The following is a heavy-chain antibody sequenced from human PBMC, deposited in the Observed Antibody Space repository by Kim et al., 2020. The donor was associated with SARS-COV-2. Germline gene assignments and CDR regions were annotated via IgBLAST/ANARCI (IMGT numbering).Heavy chain of an antibody. V-gene: IGHV6-1*01. CDR3: ARALTIFGVDRYWFDP. CDR1: GDSVSSNSAA. D-gene: IGHD3-3*01. Sequence: SQTLSLTCAISGDSVSSNSAAWNWIRQSPSRGLEWLGRTYYRSKWYNDYAVSVKSRITINPDTSKNQFSLQLNSVTPEDTAVYYCARALTIFGVDRYWFDPWGQGTLVTVSS. CDR2: TYYRSKWYN. J-gene: IGHJ5*02.